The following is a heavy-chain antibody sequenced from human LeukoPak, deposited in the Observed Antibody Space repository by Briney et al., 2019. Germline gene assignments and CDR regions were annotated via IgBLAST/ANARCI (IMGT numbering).Heavy chain of an antibody. J-gene: IGHJ4*02. CDR2: INHSGST. CDR3: ARGRGTFDY. Sequence: SETLSLTCAVYGGSFSGYYWSWIRQPPGKGLEWIGEINHSGSTNYNPSLKSRVTISVDTSKNLFSLKLSSVTAADTAVYYCARGRGTFDYWGQGTLVTVSS. CDR1: GGSFSGYY. D-gene: IGHD1-1*01. V-gene: IGHV4-34*01.